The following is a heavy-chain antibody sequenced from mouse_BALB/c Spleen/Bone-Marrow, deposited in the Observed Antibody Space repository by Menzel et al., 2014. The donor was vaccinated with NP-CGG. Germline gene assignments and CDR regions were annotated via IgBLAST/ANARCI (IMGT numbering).Heavy chain of an antibody. J-gene: IGHJ2*01. V-gene: IGHV1-7*01. CDR3: ARDY. Sequence: QVQFQQSGAELAKPGASVKMSCKASRYTFTDTWIHWIKQRPGPGLEWIGYIKPSTGYAEYNQNFKDKATLIVDKSSSTAYMQLSSLTSEDSAVYYWARDYWGQGTTLTGSS. CDR1: RYTFTDTW. CDR2: IKPSTGYA.